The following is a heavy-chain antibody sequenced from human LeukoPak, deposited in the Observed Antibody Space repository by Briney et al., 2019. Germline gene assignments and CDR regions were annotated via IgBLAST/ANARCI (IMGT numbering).Heavy chain of an antibody. CDR3: ARDLYSSGWYEDY. D-gene: IGHD6-19*01. CDR1: GFTFSSYG. J-gene: IGHJ4*02. V-gene: IGHV3-30*03. CDR2: ISYDGSNK. Sequence: GGSLRLSCAASGFTFSSYGMHWVRQAPGKGLEWVAVISYDGSNKYYADSVKGRFTISRDNSKNTLYLQMNSLRAEDTAVYYCARDLYSSGWYEDYWGQGTLVTVSS.